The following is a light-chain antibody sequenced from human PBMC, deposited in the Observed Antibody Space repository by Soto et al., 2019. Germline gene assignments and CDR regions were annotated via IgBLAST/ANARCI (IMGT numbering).Light chain of an antibody. CDR2: GAS. V-gene: IGKV3-20*01. CDR3: QVFGSSPRYT. Sequence: EIVLTQSPGTLSLSPGERATLSCRTSESVTSTYLAWYQQKPGQPPRLLIYGASSRATGIPDRFSGSGSGTDFTLTISRLEPEDFAMYYWQVFGSSPRYTFGQGTRLEIK. CDR1: ESVTSTY. J-gene: IGKJ2*01.